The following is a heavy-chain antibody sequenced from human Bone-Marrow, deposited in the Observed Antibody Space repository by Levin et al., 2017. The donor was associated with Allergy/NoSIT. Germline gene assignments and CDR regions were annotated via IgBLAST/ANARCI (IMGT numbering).Heavy chain of an antibody. CDR3: ARGLRGGYYDSSGYSP. CDR2: ISSSSSTI. CDR1: GFTFSSYS. V-gene: IGHV3-48*02. J-gene: IGHJ5*02. D-gene: IGHD3-22*01. Sequence: GGSLRLSCEASGFTFSSYSMNWVRQAPGKGLEWISYISSSSSTIYYAGSVRGRFTISRDNAENSLFLQMNSLRHEDTAVYYCARGLRGGYYDSSGYSPWGQGTLVTVSS.